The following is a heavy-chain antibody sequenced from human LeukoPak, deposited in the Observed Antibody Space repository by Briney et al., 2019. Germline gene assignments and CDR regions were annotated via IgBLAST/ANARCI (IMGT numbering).Heavy chain of an antibody. CDR3: ARDYDILTGPPLFGY. CDR1: GYTFTEYY. Sequence: AAVTVSFKCSGYTFTEYYMHGVRQAPGKGGAGMGWINTKSGGTNYVQKFQGRVTITRDTSISTAYMELSRLRSDDTAVHYCARDYDILTGPPLFGYWGQATLVTVSS. V-gene: IGHV1-2*02. D-gene: IGHD3-9*01. J-gene: IGHJ4*02. CDR2: INTKSGGT.